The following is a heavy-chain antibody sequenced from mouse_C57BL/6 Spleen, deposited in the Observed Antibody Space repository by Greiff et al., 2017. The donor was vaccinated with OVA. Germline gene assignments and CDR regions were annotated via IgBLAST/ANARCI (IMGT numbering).Heavy chain of an antibody. CDR3: AREPDGYYAMDY. V-gene: IGHV1-55*01. J-gene: IGHJ4*01. Sequence: QVQLKQPGAELVKPGASVKMSCKASGYTFTSYWITWVKQRPGQGLEWIGDIYPGSGSTNYNEKFKSKATLTVDTSSSTAYMQLSSLTSEDSAVYDCAREPDGYYAMDYWGQGTSVTVSS. CDR1: GYTFTSYW. D-gene: IGHD2-3*01. CDR2: IYPGSGST.